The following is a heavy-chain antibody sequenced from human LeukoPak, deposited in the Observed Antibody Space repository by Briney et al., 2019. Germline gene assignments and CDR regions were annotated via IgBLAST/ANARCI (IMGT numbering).Heavy chain of an antibody. D-gene: IGHD6-6*01. CDR2: IWYGGSNK. CDR1: GFTFSSYG. V-gene: IGHV3-30*02. CDR3: AKDPTRSSSALDY. Sequence: GGSLRLSCAASGFTFSSYGMHWVRQAPGKGLEWVAVIWYGGSNKYYADSVKGRFTISRDNSKNTLYLQMNSLRAEDTAVYYCAKDPTRSSSALDYWGQGTLVTVSS. J-gene: IGHJ4*02.